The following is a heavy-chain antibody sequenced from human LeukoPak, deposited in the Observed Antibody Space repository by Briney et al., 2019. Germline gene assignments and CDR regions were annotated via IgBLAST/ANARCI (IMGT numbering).Heavy chain of an antibody. CDR3: ARGLPKHDYGDYGGTWFDP. CDR1: GFTFSSYW. D-gene: IGHD4-17*01. J-gene: IGHJ5*02. Sequence: PGGSLRLSCVASGFTFSSYWMSWIRQPPGKGLEWIGVIYYSGNTSYTPSLKSRVTMSIDTSKNQFSLRLSSVTAADTALYYCARGLPKHDYGDYGGTWFDPWGQGTLVTVSS. V-gene: IGHV4/OR15-8*02. CDR2: IYYSGNT.